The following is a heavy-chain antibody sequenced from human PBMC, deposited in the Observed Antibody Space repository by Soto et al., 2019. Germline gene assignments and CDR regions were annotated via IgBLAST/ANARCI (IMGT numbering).Heavy chain of an antibody. CDR1: GYTFSSYG. J-gene: IGHJ4*02. CDR3: ARYTYRTSTFDN. D-gene: IGHD2-2*01. CDR2: ISPYKRNT. Sequence: ASVKVSCKASGYTFSSYGISWVRQAPGQGLEWMGYISPYKRNTNCAQKFQGRVTLMIDASTSRAFMELKSLRSDDTAVYYCARYTYRTSTFDNWGPGTLVTVSS. V-gene: IGHV1-18*01.